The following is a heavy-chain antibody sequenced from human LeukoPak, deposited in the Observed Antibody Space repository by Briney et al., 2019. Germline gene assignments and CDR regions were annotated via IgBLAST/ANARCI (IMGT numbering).Heavy chain of an antibody. CDR3: AREGSGSYYNLDP. J-gene: IGHJ5*02. D-gene: IGHD3-10*01. CDR1: GGSISSYY. Sequence: PSETLSLTCTVSGGSISSYYWSWIRQPPGKGLKWIGYIYYSGSTNYNPSLKSRVTISVDTSKNQFSLKLSSVTAADTAVYYCAREGSGSYYNLDPWGQGTLVTVSS. CDR2: IYYSGST. V-gene: IGHV4-59*01.